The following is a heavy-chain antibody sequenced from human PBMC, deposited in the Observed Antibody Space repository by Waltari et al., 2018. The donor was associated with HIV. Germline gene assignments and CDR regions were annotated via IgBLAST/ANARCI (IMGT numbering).Heavy chain of an antibody. CDR3: ARDTPDAYYYDTSGYWS. Sequence: QVQLVQSGAEVKKPGASVKVSCKASGYTFTGYYMHWVRQAPGQGLEWMGGNNPNRGGKNYAKKFQGRFTMTRDTAISTAYMELSRLRSDDTAVYYCARDTPDAYYYDTSGYWSWGQGTLVTVSS. CDR1: GYTFTGYY. CDR2: NNPNRGGK. V-gene: IGHV1-2*02. D-gene: IGHD3-22*01. J-gene: IGHJ5*02.